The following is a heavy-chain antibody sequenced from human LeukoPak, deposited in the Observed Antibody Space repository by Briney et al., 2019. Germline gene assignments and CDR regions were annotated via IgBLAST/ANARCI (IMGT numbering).Heavy chain of an antibody. D-gene: IGHD2-15*01. V-gene: IGHV1-69*13. CDR1: GYTFTGYY. CDR3: ASRYCSGGRCDSSYYYYYGMDV. J-gene: IGHJ6*02. CDR2: IIPIFVTA. Sequence: ASVKVSCKASGYTFTGYYMHWVRQAPGQGLEWMGGIIPIFVTANYAQKFQGGVTITADGSTNTAYMELSSLRSEDTAVYYCASRYCSGGRCDSSYYYYYGMDVWGQGTTVTVSS.